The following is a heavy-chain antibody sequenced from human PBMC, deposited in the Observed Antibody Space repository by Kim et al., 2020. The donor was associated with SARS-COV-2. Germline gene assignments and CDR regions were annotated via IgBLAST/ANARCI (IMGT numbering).Heavy chain of an antibody. Sequence: SETLSLTCTVSGGSISDYYWTWIRQPSGKGLEWIGRIAASGSTKYNPSLKSRVTMSLDASKNQFSLRLYSVTAADTAVYYCARIGHLPLHRTWGFDSWGQGTLVTVSS. CDR2: IAASGST. V-gene: IGHV4-4*07. CDR3: ARIGHLPLHRTWGFDS. J-gene: IGHJ4*02. D-gene: IGHD7-27*01. CDR1: GGSISDYY.